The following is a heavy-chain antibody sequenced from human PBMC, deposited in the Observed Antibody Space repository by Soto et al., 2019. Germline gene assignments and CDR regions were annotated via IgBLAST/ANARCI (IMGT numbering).Heavy chain of an antibody. Sequence: EVQLLESGGRLVLPGGSLRLSCAASGFTFTSSAMNWVRQAPGKGLEWVSGISSSGGLTYYADSVKGRFSISRDNSKNTRYLQMNSLRAEDTAVYYCAKVGFSFDYWGQGTLVTVSS. D-gene: IGHD3-10*01. CDR2: ISSSGGLT. CDR3: AKVGFSFDY. V-gene: IGHV3-23*01. CDR1: GFTFTSSA. J-gene: IGHJ4*02.